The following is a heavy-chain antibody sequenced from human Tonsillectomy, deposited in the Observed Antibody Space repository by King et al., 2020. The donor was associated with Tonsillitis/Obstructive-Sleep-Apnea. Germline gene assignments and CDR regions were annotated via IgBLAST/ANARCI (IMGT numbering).Heavy chain of an antibody. CDR2: IKGDGSDT. CDR3: ARESDAFDI. Sequence: VELVESGGGLVQPGGSLRLSCAASGFTFRGYWMHWVRQAPGKGRVWVSCIKGDGSDTWYADSVKGRFTISRDNAKNTLDLQMNSLRAEDTAVYYCARESDAFDIWGQGTMVTVSS. J-gene: IGHJ3*02. CDR1: GFTFRGYW. V-gene: IGHV3-74*01.